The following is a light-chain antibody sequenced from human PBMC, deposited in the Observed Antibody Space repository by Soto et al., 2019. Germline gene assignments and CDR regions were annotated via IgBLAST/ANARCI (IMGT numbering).Light chain of an antibody. V-gene: IGKV3-15*01. J-gene: IGKJ1*01. CDR2: GES. CDR1: QSVSNN. Sequence: EIVWTQSPGTLSLSVGERATISCRASQSVSNNYLAWYKQKTGQAPRLLIYGESTRATGIPARFSGSGSGTEFTLTISDLLSEEFAVYDCHQCQRWPRTFGEGTKVDIK. CDR3: HQCQRWPRT.